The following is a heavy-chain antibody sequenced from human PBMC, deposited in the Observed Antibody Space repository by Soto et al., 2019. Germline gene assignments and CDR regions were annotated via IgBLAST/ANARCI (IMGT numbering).Heavy chain of an antibody. D-gene: IGHD3-10*01. CDR3: AKDFMVRGVNTNWFDP. V-gene: IGHV3-30*18. Sequence: QVQLVESGGGVVQPGRSLRLYCAASGFTFSSYGMHWVRQAPGKGLEWVAVISYDGSNKYYADSVKGRFTISRDNSKNTLYLQMNSLRAEDTAVYYCAKDFMVRGVNTNWFDPWGQGTLVTVSS. J-gene: IGHJ5*02. CDR1: GFTFSSYG. CDR2: ISYDGSNK.